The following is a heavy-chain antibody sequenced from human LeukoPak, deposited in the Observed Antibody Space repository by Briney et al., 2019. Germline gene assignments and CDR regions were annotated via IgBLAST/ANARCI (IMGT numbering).Heavy chain of an antibody. CDR2: ISGSDGST. D-gene: IGHD2-15*01. J-gene: IGHJ4*02. V-gene: IGHV3-23*01. CDR1: GFTSRSYA. CDR3: AKSWGYCLDY. Sequence: GGSLRLYCVASGFTSRSYAMSWVRQAPGRGVEWISTISGSDGSTYFADSVKGRFTFSRDNSKNTLYLQMNSVRAEDTAVYYCAKSWGYCLDYWGQGTLVTVSS.